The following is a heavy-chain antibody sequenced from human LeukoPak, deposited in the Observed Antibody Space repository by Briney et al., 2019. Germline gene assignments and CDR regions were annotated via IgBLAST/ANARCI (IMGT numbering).Heavy chain of an antibody. CDR1: GFTFGDYS. J-gene: IGHJ4*02. CDR2: ISSSSSTI. CDR3: ARDPGDY. V-gene: IGHV3-11*04. Sequence: GGSLRLSCSASGFTFGDYSMSWFRQAPGKGLEWVSYISSSSSTIYYADSVKGRFTISRDNAKNSLYLQMNSLRAEDTGVYYCARDPGDYWGQGTLVTVSS.